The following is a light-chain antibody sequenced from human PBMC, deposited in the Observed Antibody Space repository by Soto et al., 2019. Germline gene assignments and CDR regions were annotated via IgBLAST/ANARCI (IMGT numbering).Light chain of an antibody. CDR3: QSYDSSLSGVV. CDR1: SSNIGAGYD. Sequence: QPVLTQPPSVSGAPGQRVTISCTGSSSNIGAGYDVHWYQQLPGTAPKLLISGNNNRPSGVPDRFSGSKSGTSASLAITGLQAEDEADYYCQSYDSSLSGVVFGGGTQLTVL. CDR2: GNN. J-gene: IGLJ2*01. V-gene: IGLV1-40*01.